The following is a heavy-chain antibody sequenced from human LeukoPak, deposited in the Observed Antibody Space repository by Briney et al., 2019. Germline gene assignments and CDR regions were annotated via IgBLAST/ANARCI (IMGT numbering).Heavy chain of an antibody. J-gene: IGHJ6*02. Sequence: SETLSLTCAVYGGSFSGYYWSWIRQPPGKGLEWIGEINHSGSTNYNPSLKSRVTISVDTSKNQFSLKLSSVTAADTAVYYCAGGRPIAARPSYGMDVWGQGTTVTVSS. D-gene: IGHD6-6*01. V-gene: IGHV4-34*01. CDR3: AGGRPIAARPSYGMDV. CDR1: GGSFSGYY. CDR2: INHSGST.